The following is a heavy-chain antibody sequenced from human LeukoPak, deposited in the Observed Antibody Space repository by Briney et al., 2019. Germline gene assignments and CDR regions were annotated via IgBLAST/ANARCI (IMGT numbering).Heavy chain of an antibody. V-gene: IGHV4-34*01. Sequence: SETLSLTCAVYGGSFSGYYWSWIRQPPGKGLEWIGEINHSGSTNYNPSLKSRVTISVDTSKNLFSLKLSSVTAADTAVYYCAIDLPGDRGSDYWGQGTLVTVPS. D-gene: IGHD7-27*01. J-gene: IGHJ4*02. CDR3: AIDLPGDRGSDY. CDR1: GGSFSGYY. CDR2: INHSGST.